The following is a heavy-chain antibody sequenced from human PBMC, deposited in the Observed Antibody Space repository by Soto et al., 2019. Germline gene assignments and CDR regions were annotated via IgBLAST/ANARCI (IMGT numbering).Heavy chain of an antibody. D-gene: IGHD3-22*01. CDR3: AKGRDYYYDSSGYYFGPFDI. V-gene: IGHV3-23*01. CDR1: GFTFSSYA. J-gene: IGHJ3*02. Sequence: EVQLLESGGGLVQPGGSLRLSCAASGFTFSSYAMSWVRQAPGKGLEWVSAISGSGGSTYYAHSVKGRFTISRDNAKNTLYLQMNSLRAEDTAVYYCAKGRDYYYDSSGYYFGPFDIWGQGTMVTVSS. CDR2: ISGSGGST.